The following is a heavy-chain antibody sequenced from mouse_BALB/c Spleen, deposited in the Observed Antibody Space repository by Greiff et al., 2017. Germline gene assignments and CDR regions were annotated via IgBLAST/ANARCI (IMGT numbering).Heavy chain of an antibody. D-gene: IGHD2-3*01. CDR2: ISCYNGAT. CDR3: ERGEDDGCYYAMDY. CDR1: GYSFTGYY. J-gene: IGHJ4*01. Sequence: LVKTGASVKISCKASGYSFTGYYMPWVKQSHGKSLEWIGYISCYNGATSYNQKFKGKATFTVDTSSSTAYMQCNSLTSEDSAVYYWERGEDDGCYYAMDYWGQGTSVTVSS. V-gene: IGHV1S34*01.